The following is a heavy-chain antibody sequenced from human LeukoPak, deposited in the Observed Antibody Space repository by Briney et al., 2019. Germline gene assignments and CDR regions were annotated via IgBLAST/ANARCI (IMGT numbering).Heavy chain of an antibody. V-gene: IGHV4-39*01. CDR2: IYYSGST. J-gene: IGHJ5*02. D-gene: IGHD6-6*01. Sequence: SETLSLTCTVSGGSISSSSYYWGWIRQPPGKGLEWIGSIYYSGSTYYNPSLKSRVTISVDTSKNQFSLKLSSVTAADTAVYYCARSSSSRDRWFDPWGQGTLVTVSS. CDR1: GGSISSSSYY. CDR3: ARSSSSRDRWFDP.